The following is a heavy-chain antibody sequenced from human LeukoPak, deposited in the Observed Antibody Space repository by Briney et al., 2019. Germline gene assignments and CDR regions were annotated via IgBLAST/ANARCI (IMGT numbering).Heavy chain of an antibody. D-gene: IGHD3-10*01. J-gene: IGHJ4*02. CDR3: ARRPFGADY. Sequence: GGSLRLSCAASGFTSSSYAMSWVRQAPGKGLEWVSAISGSGGSTYYADSVKGRFTISRDNSKNTLYLQMNSLRVEDTAVYYCARRPFGADYWGQGTLVTVSS. V-gene: IGHV3-23*01. CDR1: GFTSSSYA. CDR2: ISGSGGST.